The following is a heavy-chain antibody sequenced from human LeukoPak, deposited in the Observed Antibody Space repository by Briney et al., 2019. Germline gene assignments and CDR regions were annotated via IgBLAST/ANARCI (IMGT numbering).Heavy chain of an antibody. CDR3: ARGVYIAAAQYGY. CDR1: GGSISSYY. V-gene: IGHV4-59*01. D-gene: IGHD6-13*01. CDR2: IYYTGNT. Sequence: PETLSLTCTVSGGSISSYYWSWIRQPPGKGLEWIGYIYYTGNTNYNPSLKSRVTISVDTSKNQFSLNLSSVTAADTAVYYCARGVYIAAAQYGYWGQGTLVTVSS. J-gene: IGHJ4*02.